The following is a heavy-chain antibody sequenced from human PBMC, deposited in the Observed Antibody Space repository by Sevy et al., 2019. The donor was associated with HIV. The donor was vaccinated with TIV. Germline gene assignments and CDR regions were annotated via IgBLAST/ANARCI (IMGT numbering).Heavy chain of an antibody. CDR1: GGSFSGYY. CDR2: INDSGIT. V-gene: IGHV4-34*01. D-gene: IGHD2-2*01. J-gene: IGHJ5*02. Sequence: ETLSLTCAVHGGSFSGYYWSWIRESPGKGLEWIGEINDSGITNYNPSLKSRVTISLDTSKKEFSLRLSSVTAADTAVYYCARSPPVVVVPGAPSWFDPWGQGTLVTVSS. CDR3: ARSPPVVVVPGAPSWFDP.